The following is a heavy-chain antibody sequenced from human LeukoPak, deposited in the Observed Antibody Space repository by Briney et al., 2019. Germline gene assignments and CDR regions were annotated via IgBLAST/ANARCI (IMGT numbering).Heavy chain of an antibody. Sequence: ASVKVSCKASGYTFTGYYMHWVRQAPGQGLEWMGCINPNSGVTNFAQKFQGRVTMTRDTSISTAYMELSRLTSDDTAVYYCARGRDYYFDYWGQGALVTVSS. V-gene: IGHV1-2*02. CDR2: INPNSGVT. D-gene: IGHD5-24*01. CDR3: ARGRDYYFDY. CDR1: GYTFTGYY. J-gene: IGHJ4*02.